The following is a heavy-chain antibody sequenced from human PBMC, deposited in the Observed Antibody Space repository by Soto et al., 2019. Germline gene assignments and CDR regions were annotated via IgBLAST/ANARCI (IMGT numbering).Heavy chain of an antibody. Sequence: GGSLRVSCAASGFHFSSYDMTWARQAPGKGLEWVSSISPSGDATYYTDSVKGRFTISRDNSRNTLSLQMNSLRAEDTAICYYANYYHFDHWGLGTLVTVSS. D-gene: IGHD1-26*01. CDR1: GFHFSSYD. CDR2: ISPSGDAT. CDR3: ANYYHFDH. V-gene: IGHV3-23*01. J-gene: IGHJ4*01.